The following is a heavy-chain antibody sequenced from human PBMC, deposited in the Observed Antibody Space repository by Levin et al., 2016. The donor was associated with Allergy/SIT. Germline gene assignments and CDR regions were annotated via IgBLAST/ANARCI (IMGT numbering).Heavy chain of an antibody. J-gene: IGHJ5*02. Sequence: ASVKVSCKTSGYMFTSYYIHWVRQAPGQGLEWMAWGNPFSGGTNSSEKFQGRVTMTWDTSINTANMELSSLSSDDTAVYYCATLASGWFDPWGQGTLVTVSS. CDR1: GYMFTSYY. CDR3: ATLASGWFDP. V-gene: IGHV1-2*02. CDR2: GNPFSGGT. D-gene: IGHD5-12*01.